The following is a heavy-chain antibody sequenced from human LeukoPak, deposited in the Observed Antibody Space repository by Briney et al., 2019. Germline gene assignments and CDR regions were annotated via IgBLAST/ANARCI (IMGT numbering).Heavy chain of an antibody. J-gene: IGHJ4*02. CDR2: IYSGGST. CDR1: AFTVSNNY. D-gene: IGHD5-18*01. Sequence: GGALRLSCAAYAFTVSNNYMRWVRQDPGRGVGWVSFIYSGGSTYYADSVKGRFTISRDSSKNTLYLQMNSLRAEDTAVYYCARVRAIYTAMVPYFDYWGQGTLVTVSS. CDR3: ARVRAIYTAMVPYFDY. V-gene: IGHV3-53*01.